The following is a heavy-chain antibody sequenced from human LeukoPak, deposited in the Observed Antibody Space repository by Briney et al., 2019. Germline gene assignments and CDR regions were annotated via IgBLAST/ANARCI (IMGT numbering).Heavy chain of an antibody. CDR3: ARVSSGSYYILYY. D-gene: IGHD1-26*01. CDR2: ISSSGSTI. Sequence: PGGSLRLSCAASGFTFSSYDMNWVRQAPGKGLEWVAYISSSGSTIYYVDSVKGRLTISRDNAKNSLYLQMSGLRAEDTAVYYCARVSSGSYYILYYWGQGTLVTVSS. V-gene: IGHV3-48*03. J-gene: IGHJ4*02. CDR1: GFTFSSYD.